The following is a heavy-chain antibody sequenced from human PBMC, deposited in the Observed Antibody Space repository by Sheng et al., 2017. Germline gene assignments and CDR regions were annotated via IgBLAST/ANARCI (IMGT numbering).Heavy chain of an antibody. V-gene: IGHV4-38-2*02. J-gene: IGHJ4*02. CDR1: GYSISSGYY. CDR2: IYHSGRT. D-gene: IGHD4-17*01. Sequence: QVQLQESGPGLVKPSETLSLTCTVSGYSISSGYYWGWIRQPPGKGLEWIGNIYHSGRTYYNPSLKSRVTISVDTSKNQFSLKLSSVTAADTALYYCARTVGYDLVARVTTWGQGTRGHRLL. CDR3: ARTVGYDLVARVTT.